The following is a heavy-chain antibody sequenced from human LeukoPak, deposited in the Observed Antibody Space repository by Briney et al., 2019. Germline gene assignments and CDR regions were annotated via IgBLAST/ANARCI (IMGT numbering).Heavy chain of an antibody. D-gene: IGHD6-19*01. CDR1: VGSISSYY. CDR3: ARLNSSGWYIWFDP. CDR2: IYYSGST. Sequence: PLETVSLTCTVSVGSISSYYWSWIRQPPGKGLEWIGYIYYSGSTNYNPSLKSRVTISVDTSKNQFSLKLSSVTAADTAVYYCARLNSSGWYIWFDPWGQGTLVTVSS. V-gene: IGHV4-59*01. J-gene: IGHJ5*02.